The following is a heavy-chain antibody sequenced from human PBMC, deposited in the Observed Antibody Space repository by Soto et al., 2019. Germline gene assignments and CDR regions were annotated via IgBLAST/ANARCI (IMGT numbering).Heavy chain of an antibody. CDR2: ISANGAGT. CDR1: GFTFSGFA. CDR3: ATSLGEDGVFDY. J-gene: IGHJ4*02. Sequence: VQPGGSLRQPGGSLRLSCAASGFTFSGFAMTWVRQAPGKGLEWVSSISANGAGTYYADSVKGRFTISRDNSKNTLFLQMSSLGAEDTAVYYCATSLGEDGVFDYWGQGTLVTVSS. V-gene: IGHV3-23*04. D-gene: IGHD3-16*01.